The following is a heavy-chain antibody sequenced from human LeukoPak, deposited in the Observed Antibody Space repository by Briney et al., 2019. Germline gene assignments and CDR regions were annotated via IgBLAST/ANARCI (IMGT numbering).Heavy chain of an antibody. J-gene: IGHJ6*04. CDR1: GYTFTSYG. Sequence: ASVKVSCKASGYTFTSYGISWVRQAPGQGLEWMGWISAYNGNTNHAQKLQGRVTMTTDTSTSTAYMELRSLRSDDTAVYYCARDREPYYYGSGSLSLGMDVWGKGTTVTVSS. D-gene: IGHD3-10*01. CDR2: ISAYNGNT. CDR3: ARDREPYYYGSGSLSLGMDV. V-gene: IGHV1-18*04.